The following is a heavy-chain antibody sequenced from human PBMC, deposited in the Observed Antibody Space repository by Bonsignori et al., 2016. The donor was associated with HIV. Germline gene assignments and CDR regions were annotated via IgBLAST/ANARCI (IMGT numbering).Heavy chain of an antibody. D-gene: IGHD3-9*01. V-gene: IGHV3-21*01. CDR2: ISSSSRYI. J-gene: IGHJ4*02. Sequence: WIRQPPGKGLDWVSSISSSSRYIYYADSVQGRFTISRDNAKNSLYLQMNSLRAEDTAVYYCVRVYYDVSTGGGGYFDYWGQGTLVTVSS. CDR3: VRVYYDVSTGGGGYFDY.